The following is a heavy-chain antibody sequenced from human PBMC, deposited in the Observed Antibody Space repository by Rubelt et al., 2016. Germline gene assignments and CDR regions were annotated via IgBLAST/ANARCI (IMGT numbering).Heavy chain of an antibody. V-gene: IGHV4-59*05. Sequence: QVQLQESGPGLVKPSETLSLTCTVSGGSISSYYWSWIRQPPGKGLEWIGSIYYSGSTYYNPSLKSRVTISVDTSKNQFSLKLSSVTAADTAVYYCARHTDYDYVCFDYWGQGTLVTVSS. D-gene: IGHD3-16*01. CDR1: GGSISSYY. J-gene: IGHJ4*02. CDR2: IYYSGST. CDR3: ARHTDYDYVCFDY.